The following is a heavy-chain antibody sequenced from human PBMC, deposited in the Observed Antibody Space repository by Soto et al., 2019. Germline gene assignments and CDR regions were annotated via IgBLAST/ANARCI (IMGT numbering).Heavy chain of an antibody. Sequence: ASVKVSCKASGYAFTNYYIHWVRQAPGQGLEWMGIINPSGGSTNYAQKFLGRVTVTRDTSTSTVYMELSSLRSEDTAVYYCVRQGFGALHGLVDVWGQGTTVTVSS. D-gene: IGHD3-10*01. CDR3: VRQGFGALHGLVDV. J-gene: IGHJ6*02. V-gene: IGHV1-46*01. CDR2: INPSGGST. CDR1: GYAFTNYY.